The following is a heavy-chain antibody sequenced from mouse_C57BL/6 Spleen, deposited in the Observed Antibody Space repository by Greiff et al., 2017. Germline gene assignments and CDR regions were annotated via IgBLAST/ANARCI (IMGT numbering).Heavy chain of an antibody. CDR3: ARYPPLDYGRCYPDY. CDR2: INPNNGGN. J-gene: IGHJ2*01. Sequence: EVQLQQSGPELVPPGASVKLSCKASGYTFTDYYMNWVQQSHGKSLEWFGDINPNNGGNSYNQTFTGKDTLTVEKSASTGYVVRRSQTSEDAAFYYCARYPPLDYGRCYPDYWGQGTTLTVSS. V-gene: IGHV1-26*01. D-gene: IGHD1-1*01. CDR1: GYTFTDYY.